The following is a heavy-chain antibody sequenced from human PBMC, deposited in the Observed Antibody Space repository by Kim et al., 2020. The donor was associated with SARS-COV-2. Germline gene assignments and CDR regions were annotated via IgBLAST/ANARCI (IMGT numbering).Heavy chain of an antibody. V-gene: IGHV3-23*01. D-gene: IGHD3-9*01. J-gene: IGHJ6*02. CDR1: GFTFSRFA. Sequence: GGSLRLSCVASGFTFSRFAMYWVRQAPGKGLEWVSTISTSGGATYYADSVKGRFTISRDNSKNTLYLQMNGLRGEDTAVYHGAKDERYVNYYYGLDVWG. CDR3: AKDERYVNYYYGLDV. CDR2: ISTSGGAT.